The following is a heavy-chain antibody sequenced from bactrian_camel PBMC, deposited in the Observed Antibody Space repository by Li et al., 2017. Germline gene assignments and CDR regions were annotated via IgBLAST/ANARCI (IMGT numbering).Heavy chain of an antibody. V-gene: IGHV3S53*01. Sequence: QVQLVESGGGSVQPGGSLKLSCVASGYRVKSGCMGYFRQRAGKEREVVAATGPSNTWYSDSVKGRFTLSKDGDKEAQYLQMNNLKPEDTAMYYCAARRHGECYFWANNWSRATWYDHWGQGTQVTVS. J-gene: IGHJ4*01. CDR1: GYRVKSGC. CDR3: AARRHGECYFWANNWSRATWYDH. D-gene: IGHD8*01. CDR2: TGPSNT.